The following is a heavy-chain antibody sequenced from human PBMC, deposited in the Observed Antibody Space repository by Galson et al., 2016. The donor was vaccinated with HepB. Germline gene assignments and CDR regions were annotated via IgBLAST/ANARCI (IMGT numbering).Heavy chain of an antibody. CDR1: EFIFSNFA. CDR2: VTGSGVST. V-gene: IGHV3-23*01. Sequence: SLRLSCAASEFIFSNFAMNWVRQAPGKGLEWVSGVTGSGVSTFYANSVEGRFTISRDNDKNTLYLQMGSLRAEDTAVYYCAKDEPPAISWGQGTLVTVSS. CDR3: AKDEPPAIS. D-gene: IGHD3-9*01. J-gene: IGHJ4*02.